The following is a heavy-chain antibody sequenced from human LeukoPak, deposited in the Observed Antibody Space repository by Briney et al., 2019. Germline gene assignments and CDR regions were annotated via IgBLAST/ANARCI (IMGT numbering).Heavy chain of an antibody. CDR2: ISSSGSTI. CDR1: GFTFSSYE. CDR3: ARVGATGPCDY. D-gene: IGHD1-26*01. J-gene: IGHJ4*02. V-gene: IGHV3-48*03. Sequence: PGGSLRLSCAASGFTFSSYEMNWVRQAPGKGLEWVSYISSSGSTIYYADSVKGRFTISRDNAKNSLYLQMNSLRAEDTAVYYCARVGATGPCDYWGQGTLVTVSS.